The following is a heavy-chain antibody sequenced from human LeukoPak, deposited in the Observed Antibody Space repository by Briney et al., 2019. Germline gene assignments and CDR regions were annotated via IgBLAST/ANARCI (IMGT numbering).Heavy chain of an antibody. CDR2: IYSGGST. D-gene: IGHD2-2*02. V-gene: IGHV3-66*01. J-gene: IGHJ4*02. Sequence: GGSLRLSCAASGFTVSSNYMSWVRQAPGKGLEWVSVIYSGGSTYYADSVKGRFTISRDNVKNSLYLQMNSLRAEDTAVYYCARGAERYCSSTSCYTDYWGQGTLVTVSS. CDR1: GFTVSSNY. CDR3: ARGAERYCSSTSCYTDY.